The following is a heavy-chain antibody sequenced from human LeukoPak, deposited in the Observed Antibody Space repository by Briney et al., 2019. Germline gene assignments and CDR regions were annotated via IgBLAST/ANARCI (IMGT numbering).Heavy chain of an antibody. D-gene: IGHD2-21*02. Sequence: RTGESLKISCKGSGYSFTSYWIGWVRQMPGKGLEWMGIIYPGDSDTRYSPSFQGQITISADKSISTAYLQWSSLKASDTAMYYCARHGARQVVTTARFDYWGQGPLVTVSS. CDR1: GYSFTSYW. V-gene: IGHV5-51*01. CDR2: IYPGDSDT. CDR3: ARHGARQVVTTARFDY. J-gene: IGHJ4*02.